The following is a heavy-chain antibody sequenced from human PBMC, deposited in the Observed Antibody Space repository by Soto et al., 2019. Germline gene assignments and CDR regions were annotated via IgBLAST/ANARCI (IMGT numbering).Heavy chain of an antibody. J-gene: IGHJ4*02. Sequence: ASVKVSCKASGYTFTGYYMNWVRQAPGQWLEWMGWINPNSGGTNHAQKFQGRVTMTRDTSTSTAYMELRRLRSDDTAVYYCARVVDTAIDYWGQGTMVTVSS. D-gene: IGHD5-18*01. CDR3: ARVVDTAIDY. CDR1: GYTFTGYY. CDR2: INPNSGGT. V-gene: IGHV1-2*02.